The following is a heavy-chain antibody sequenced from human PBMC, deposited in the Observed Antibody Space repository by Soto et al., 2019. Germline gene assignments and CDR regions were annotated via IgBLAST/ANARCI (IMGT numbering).Heavy chain of an antibody. CDR1: GVTFSNYA. Sequence: GGSLRLSCAVSGVTFSNYAMSWVRQTPGKGLEWVSTVTGTSSTIYYADSVKGRFTISRDNAKNSLYLQMNSLRDEDTAVYYCASAPTVTTHFDYWGQGTLVTVSS. CDR3: ASAPTVTTHFDY. D-gene: IGHD4-17*01. CDR2: VTGTSSTI. V-gene: IGHV3-48*02. J-gene: IGHJ4*02.